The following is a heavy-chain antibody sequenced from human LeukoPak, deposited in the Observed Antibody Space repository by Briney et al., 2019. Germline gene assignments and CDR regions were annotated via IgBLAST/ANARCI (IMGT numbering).Heavy chain of an antibody. V-gene: IGHV4-4*07. CDR2: IYSSGST. CDR3: ARSPRDSNWLDY. D-gene: IGHD4-11*01. Sequence: SEILSLTCTVSGGSINNYYWSWMRQPAGKGLEWIGRIYSSGSTNYNPSLKSRVTMSVDTPKNQFSLKLSSVTAADTAIYYCARSPRDSNWLDYWGQGTLVTVSS. J-gene: IGHJ4*02. CDR1: GGSINNYY.